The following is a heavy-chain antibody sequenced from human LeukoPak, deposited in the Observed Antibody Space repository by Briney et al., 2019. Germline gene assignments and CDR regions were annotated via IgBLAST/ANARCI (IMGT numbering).Heavy chain of an antibody. J-gene: IGHJ5*02. D-gene: IGHD6-6*01. CDR2: ISSSTSTI. V-gene: IGHV3-48*04. CDR3: AKDAYSSSRGAFDP. Sequence: GGSLRLSCAASGFTFSSFSMNWVRQAPGKGLEWASHISSSTSTIYYADSVKGRFTISRDNAKNSLYLQMNSLRAEDTALYYCAKDAYSSSRGAFDPWGQGTLVTVSS. CDR1: GFTFSSFS.